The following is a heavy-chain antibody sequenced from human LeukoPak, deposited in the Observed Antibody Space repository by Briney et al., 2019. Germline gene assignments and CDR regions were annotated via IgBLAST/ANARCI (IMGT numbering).Heavy chain of an antibody. J-gene: IGHJ4*02. V-gene: IGHV3-7*01. CDR2: IKQDGSEK. D-gene: IGHD5-24*01. Sequence: QSGGSLRLSCVGSGFTFSDYWMSWVRQAPGKGLEWVANIKQDGSEKDYVDAPKGRFTISRDNAKNSLYLQMNSLRAEDTAVYYCARWLELMRNFDWWGQGTLVTVSS. CDR3: ARWLELMRNFDW. CDR1: GFTFSDYW.